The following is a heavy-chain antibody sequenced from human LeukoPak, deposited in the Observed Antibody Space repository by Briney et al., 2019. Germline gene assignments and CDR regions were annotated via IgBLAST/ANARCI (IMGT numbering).Heavy chain of an antibody. Sequence: GGSLRLSCAASGFTFSGSAMHWVRQASGKGLEWVGRIRSKANSYATAYAASVKGRFTISRDDSKNTAYLQMNSLKTEDTAVYYCARDPYSGTYGDTYYYYMDVWGKGTTVTISS. CDR1: GFTFSGSA. V-gene: IGHV3-73*01. CDR3: ARDPYSGTYGDTYYYYMDV. J-gene: IGHJ6*03. D-gene: IGHD1-26*01. CDR2: IRSKANSYAT.